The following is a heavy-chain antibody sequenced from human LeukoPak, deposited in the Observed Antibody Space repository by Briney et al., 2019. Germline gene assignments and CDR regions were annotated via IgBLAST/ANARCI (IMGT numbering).Heavy chain of an antibody. CDR2: ISSSSSYI. D-gene: IGHD3-22*01. CDR3: ARERDYYDSSGYYDS. J-gene: IGHJ4*02. V-gene: IGHV3-21*01. Sequence: PGGSLRLSCAASGFTFSSYSVNWVRQAPGKGLEWVSSISSSSSYIYYADSVKGRLTISRDNAKNSLYLQMNSLRAEDTAVYYCARERDYYDSSGYYDSWGQGTLITVSS. CDR1: GFTFSSYS.